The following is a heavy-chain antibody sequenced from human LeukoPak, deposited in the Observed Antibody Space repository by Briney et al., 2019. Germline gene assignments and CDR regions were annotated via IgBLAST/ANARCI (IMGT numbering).Heavy chain of an antibody. Sequence: SETLSLTCTVSGGSISSGGYYWSWIRQHPEKGLEWIGYIYYSGTTYYSPSLKSRITISIDTSKNQFSLKLSSVTAADTAVYYCARGLKVGYGRYFDYWGQGTLVTVSS. D-gene: IGHD5-12*01. CDR2: IYYSGTT. CDR1: GGSISSGGYY. CDR3: ARGLKVGYGRYFDY. V-gene: IGHV4-31*03. J-gene: IGHJ4*02.